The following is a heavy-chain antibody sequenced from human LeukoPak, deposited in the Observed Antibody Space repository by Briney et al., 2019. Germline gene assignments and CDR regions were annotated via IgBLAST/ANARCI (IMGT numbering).Heavy chain of an antibody. D-gene: IGHD3-22*01. J-gene: IGHJ6*02. CDR2: ISYDGGKK. CDR1: GFTFSNYL. CDR3: AREHYDDSSGSSSGLDV. V-gene: IGHV3-30*04. Sequence: PRGSLRLSCEASGFTFSNYLIQWVRQAPGKGLEWVALISYDGGKKYYADSVKGRFTISRDNSKDTVFLQMNSLKADDTAVYYCAREHYDDSSGSSSGLDVWGQGTTVTVSS.